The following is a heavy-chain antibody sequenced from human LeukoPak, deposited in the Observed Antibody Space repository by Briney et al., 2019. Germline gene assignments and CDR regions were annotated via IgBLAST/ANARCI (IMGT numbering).Heavy chain of an antibody. Sequence: GGSLRLSCAASGFTVSSNYMSWVRQAPGKGLEWVSVIYSGGSTYYADSVKGRFTISRDNSKNTLYLQMNSLRAEDTAVYYCASKGYGSGPYYYYGMDVWGQGTTVTVSS. J-gene: IGHJ6*02. CDR3: ASKGYGSGPYYYYGMDV. CDR1: GFTVSSNY. D-gene: IGHD3-10*01. CDR2: IYSGGST. V-gene: IGHV3-53*01.